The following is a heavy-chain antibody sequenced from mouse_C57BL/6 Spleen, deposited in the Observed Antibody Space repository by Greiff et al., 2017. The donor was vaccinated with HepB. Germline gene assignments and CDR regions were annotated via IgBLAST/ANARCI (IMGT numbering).Heavy chain of an antibody. J-gene: IGHJ3*01. Sequence: EVKLQESGPGLVKPSQSLSLTCSVTGYSITSGYYWNWIRQFPGNKLEWMGYISYDGSNNYNPSLKNRISITRDTSTNQFFLQLNSVTTGDTATYYCAREEAREGFAYWGQGTLVTVAA. CDR2: ISYDGSN. D-gene: IGHD3-3*01. CDR1: GYSITSGYY. CDR3: AREEAREGFAY. V-gene: IGHV3-6*01.